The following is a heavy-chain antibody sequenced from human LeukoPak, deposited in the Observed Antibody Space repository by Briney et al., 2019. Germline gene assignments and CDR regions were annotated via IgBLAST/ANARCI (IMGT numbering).Heavy chain of an antibody. CDR1: GGSISSGDYY. D-gene: IGHD6-19*01. Sequence: SETLSLTCTVSGGSISSGDYYWSWIRQPPGKGLEWIGYICYSGSTYYNPSLKIRVTISVDTSKNQFSLKLSSVTAADTAVYYCARDLSRVAGTLDYWGQGTLVTVSS. V-gene: IGHV4-30-4*08. CDR3: ARDLSRVAGTLDY. J-gene: IGHJ4*02. CDR2: ICYSGST.